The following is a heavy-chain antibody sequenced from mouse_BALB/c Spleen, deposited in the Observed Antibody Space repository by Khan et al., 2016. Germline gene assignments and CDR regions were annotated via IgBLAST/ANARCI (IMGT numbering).Heavy chain of an antibody. CDR2: ILPGSGST. Sequence: QVQLQQSGAELMKPGASVKISCKATGYTFSSYWIEWVKQRPGHGLEWIGEILPGSGSTNYNEKFKGKATFTADTSSNTAYMQLSSLTSEDSAVYYCARRGLRRNFDYWGQGTTLTVSS. CDR1: GYTFSSYW. CDR3: ARRGLRRNFDY. J-gene: IGHJ2*01. V-gene: IGHV1-9*01. D-gene: IGHD2-2*01.